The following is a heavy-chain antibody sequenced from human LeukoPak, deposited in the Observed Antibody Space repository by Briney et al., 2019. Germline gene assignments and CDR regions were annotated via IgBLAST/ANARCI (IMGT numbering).Heavy chain of an antibody. CDR2: IYDSGST. CDR1: GGSIRSSYYY. CDR3: ARGPAVSTGRTVSNFDY. V-gene: IGHV4-39*07. D-gene: IGHD7-27*01. J-gene: IGHJ4*02. Sequence: SETLSLTCTVSGGSIRSSYYYWGWIRQPPGKGLEWIGGIYDSGSTYYNPSLKSRVTISVDRSKNQFSLKLSSVTAADTAVYYCARGPAVSTGRTVSNFDYWGQGTLVTVSS.